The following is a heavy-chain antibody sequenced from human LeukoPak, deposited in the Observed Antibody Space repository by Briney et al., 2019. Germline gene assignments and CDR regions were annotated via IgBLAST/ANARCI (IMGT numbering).Heavy chain of an antibody. Sequence: ASVKVSCKASGYTFTGYYIHWVRQAPGQGLEWMGWINPSSGDTNYAQKFQSRVTMTRDTSISIAYMDLKRLTSDDTAVYYCAREYAGTTTNWLDPWGQGTLVTVSS. J-gene: IGHJ5*02. CDR2: INPSSGDT. V-gene: IGHV1-2*02. D-gene: IGHD1-26*01. CDR1: GYTFTGYY. CDR3: AREYAGTTTNWLDP.